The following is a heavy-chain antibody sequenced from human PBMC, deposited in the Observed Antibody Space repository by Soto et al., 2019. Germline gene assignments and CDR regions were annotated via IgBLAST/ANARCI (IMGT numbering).Heavy chain of an antibody. CDR3: AKGVLSFHYGMEV. V-gene: IGHV3-23*01. CDR1: GFTFTTNA. D-gene: IGHD3-10*01. J-gene: IGHJ6*02. Sequence: GGPWRSSWAPFGFTFTTNAMPWVRRGPGKGLEWGASISSTAGRTASYADSVKVRFAIGRDFSDNSVYLEMNNLRADDTAVYFCAKGVLSFHYGMEVWGQGATVAVSS. CDR2: ISSTAGRT.